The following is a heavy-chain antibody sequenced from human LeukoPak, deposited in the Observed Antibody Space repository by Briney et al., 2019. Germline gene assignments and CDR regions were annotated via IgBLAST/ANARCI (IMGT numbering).Heavy chain of an antibody. D-gene: IGHD2-2*01. CDR2: IYYSGST. Sequence: SETLSLTCTVSGGSISSSSYYWGWIRQPPGKGLEWIGSIYYSGSTYYNPSLKSRVTISVDTSKNQFSLKLSSVTAADTAVYYCARERYCSSTSCYAREIDYWGQGTLVTVSS. CDR1: GGSISSSSYY. J-gene: IGHJ4*02. V-gene: IGHV4-39*07. CDR3: ARERYCSSTSCYAREIDY.